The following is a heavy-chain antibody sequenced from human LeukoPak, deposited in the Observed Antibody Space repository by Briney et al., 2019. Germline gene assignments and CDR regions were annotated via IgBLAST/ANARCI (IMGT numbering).Heavy chain of an antibody. CDR3: AKDRTYYGSGSLYYFDY. J-gene: IGHJ4*02. Sequence: GGSLRLSCAASGFTFSSYGMHWVRQAPGKGLEWVAVIWYDGSNKYYADSVKGRFTISRDNSKNTLYLQMNSLRAEDTAAYYCAKDRTYYGSGSLYYFDYWGQGTLVTVSS. V-gene: IGHV3-33*06. CDR2: IWYDGSNK. CDR1: GFTFSSYG. D-gene: IGHD3-10*01.